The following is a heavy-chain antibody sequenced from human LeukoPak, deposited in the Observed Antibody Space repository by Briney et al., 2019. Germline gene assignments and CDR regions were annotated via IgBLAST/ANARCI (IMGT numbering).Heavy chain of an antibody. CDR3: ARCPLVRGVILPWFDP. CDR1: GGSISSGGYY. Sequence: SQTLSLTCTVSGGSISSGGYYWSWIRQHPGKGLEWIGYIYYSGSTYYNPSLKSRVSISVDTSKNQFSLKLSPVTAADTAVYYWARCPLVRGVILPWFDPWGQGTLVTVSS. V-gene: IGHV4-31*03. CDR2: IYYSGST. J-gene: IGHJ5*02. D-gene: IGHD3-10*01.